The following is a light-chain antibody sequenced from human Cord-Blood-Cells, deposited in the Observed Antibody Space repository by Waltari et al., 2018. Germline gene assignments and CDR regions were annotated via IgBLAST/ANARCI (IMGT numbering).Light chain of an antibody. V-gene: IGKV1-39*01. J-gene: IGKJ4*01. CDR3: QQSYSTPLT. CDR1: QSISSY. CDR2: AAS. Sequence: DIQMTPSHSSLSASVGDRVTITCRASQSISSYLNWYQQKPGKAPKLLIYAASSLQSGVPSRFSGSGSGTDFTLTISSLQPEDFATYYCQQSYSTPLTFGGGTKVEIK.